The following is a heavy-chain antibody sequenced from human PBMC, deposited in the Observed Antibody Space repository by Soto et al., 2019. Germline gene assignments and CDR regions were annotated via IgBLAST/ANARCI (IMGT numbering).Heavy chain of an antibody. CDR1: GYRFTNND. Sequence: ASVKVSCKASGYRFTNNDVSWLRQATGQGLEWMGWMNPGSGDTGYAQKFQGRVTMTRDISIATAYMELSSLRSDDTAIYYCARMETFGSLNXFDPWGQGTLVTVSS. CDR3: ARMETFGSLNXFDP. D-gene: IGHD3-16*01. CDR2: MNPGSGDT. J-gene: IGHJ5*02. V-gene: IGHV1-8*01.